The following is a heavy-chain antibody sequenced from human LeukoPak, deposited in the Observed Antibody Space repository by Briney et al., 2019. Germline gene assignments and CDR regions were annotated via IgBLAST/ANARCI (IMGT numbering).Heavy chain of an antibody. CDR2: ISYSGSA. Sequence: SETLSLTCTVSGGSLSNYYWTWIRQPPGKGLEWIGYISYSGSANYNPSLNSRLTISVGSSKNRFFLNLSSVTAADTAVYYCARATYSEYGSTYAGGYYYMDVWGKGTTVTIAS. D-gene: IGHD1-26*01. CDR3: ARATYSEYGSTYAGGYYYMDV. CDR1: GGSLSNYY. V-gene: IGHV4-59*01. J-gene: IGHJ6*03.